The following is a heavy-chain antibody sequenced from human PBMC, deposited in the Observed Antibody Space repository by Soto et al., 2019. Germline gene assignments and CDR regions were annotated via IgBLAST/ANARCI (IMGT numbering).Heavy chain of an antibody. CDR2: IYWDDDK. J-gene: IGHJ4*02. CDR3: VHRERDDPLIGN. D-gene: IGHD1-1*01. CDR1: GFSLSTSGEG. V-gene: IGHV2-5*02. Sequence: QITLKESGPTLVKPTQTLTLTCIFSGFSLSTSGEGVGWIRQPPGKALEWLSLIYWDDDKRYSPSLKSRLTNTKDTAKNQVVLIMTNMEPVYTATYSCVHRERDDPLIGNRGQGTLVTVSS.